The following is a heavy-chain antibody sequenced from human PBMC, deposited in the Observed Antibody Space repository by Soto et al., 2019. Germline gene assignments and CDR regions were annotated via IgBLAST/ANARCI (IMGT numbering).Heavy chain of an antibody. CDR2: MNPNSGNT. J-gene: IGHJ2*01. CDR1: GYTFTNYD. CDR3: ARFSSSGWFFDL. V-gene: IGHV1-8*01. Sequence: QVQLVQSGAEVKKPGASVKVSCKASGYTFTNYDINWMRQATGQGLEWMGWMNPNSGNTGYVQNFQGRVTMTRDTSISTAYMELSGLRSEDTAVYYCARFSSSGWFFDLWGRGTLVTISS. D-gene: IGHD6-13*01.